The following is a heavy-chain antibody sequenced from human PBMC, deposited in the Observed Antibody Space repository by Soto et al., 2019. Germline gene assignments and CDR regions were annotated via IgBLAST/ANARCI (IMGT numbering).Heavy chain of an antibody. V-gene: IGHV1-8*01. Sequence: ASVKVSCKASGYTFTSYDINWVRQATGQGLEWMGWMNPNSGNTGYAQKFQGRVTMTRNTSISTAYMELSSLRSEDTAVYYCARGPIAVAGNGFDPWGQGTLVTVSS. D-gene: IGHD6-19*01. CDR2: MNPNSGNT. J-gene: IGHJ5*02. CDR3: ARGPIAVAGNGFDP. CDR1: GYTFTSYD.